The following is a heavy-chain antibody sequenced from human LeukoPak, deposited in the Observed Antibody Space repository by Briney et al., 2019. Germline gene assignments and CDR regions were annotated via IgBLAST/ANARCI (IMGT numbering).Heavy chain of an antibody. V-gene: IGHV4-61*02. Sequence: SETLSLTCTVSGDSISSGDYYWSWIRQPAGKGLEWIGRISSSGSTNYNPSLKSRVTISVDTSKNQFSLKLSSVTAADTAVYYCARDPDYVNAFDIWGQGTMVTVSS. J-gene: IGHJ3*02. CDR3: ARDPDYVNAFDI. D-gene: IGHD4-17*01. CDR1: GDSISSGDYY. CDR2: ISSSGST.